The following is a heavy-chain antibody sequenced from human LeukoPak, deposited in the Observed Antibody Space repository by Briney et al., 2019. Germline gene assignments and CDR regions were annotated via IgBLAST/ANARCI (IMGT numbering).Heavy chain of an antibody. CDR1: GGSINNYY. CDR3: ARDSVPLGAFDI. J-gene: IGHJ3*02. Sequence: PSETLSLTCTVSGGSINNYYWSWIRQPPGKGLEWIGYIYYSGSHYNPSLKSRVTISVDTSKYHFSLRLRSVTAADTAVYYCARDSVPLGAFDIWGQGTMVTVSS. V-gene: IGHV4-59*01. CDR2: IYYSGS.